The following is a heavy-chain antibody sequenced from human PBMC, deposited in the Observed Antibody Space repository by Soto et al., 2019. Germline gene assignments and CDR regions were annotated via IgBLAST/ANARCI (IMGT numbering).Heavy chain of an antibody. J-gene: IGHJ6*02. CDR1: GITFSDYY. Sequence: GGPLRLSCAASGITFSDYYMSWIRQAPGKGLEWVSIISPSSSTIYYADSVKGRFTISRDNAMNSLYLQMNSLRVEDTAVYYCAKEKDFWSGPDVWGQGTTVTVSS. V-gene: IGHV3-11*01. CDR3: AKEKDFWSGPDV. D-gene: IGHD3-3*01. CDR2: ISPSSSTI.